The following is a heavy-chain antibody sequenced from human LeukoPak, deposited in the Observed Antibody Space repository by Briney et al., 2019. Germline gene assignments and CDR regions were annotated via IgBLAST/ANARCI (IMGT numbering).Heavy chain of an antibody. CDR3: ARGGTYYYDNSGYSREYYFDY. CDR1: GYTFSDYY. D-gene: IGHD3-22*01. Sequence: ASVKVSCKASGYTFSDYYINWMRQAPGQGLEWMGWINPRNGGTKYPQNFQGRVTMTRDTSINTADMELSRLRCDDTAVYYCARGGTYYYDNSGYSREYYFDYWGQGTLVTVSS. CDR2: INPRNGGT. V-gene: IGHV1-2*02. J-gene: IGHJ4*02.